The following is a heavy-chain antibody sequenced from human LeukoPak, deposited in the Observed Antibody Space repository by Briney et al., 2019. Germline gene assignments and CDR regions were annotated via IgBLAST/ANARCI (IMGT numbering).Heavy chain of an antibody. V-gene: IGHV4-39*01. Sequence: PSETLSLTCTVSGGSISSSSYYWGWIRQPPGRGLEWIGSIYYSGSTYYNPPLKSRVTISVDTSKNQFSLKLSSVTAADTAVYYCAIVVVPAARPDYWGQGTLVTVSS. J-gene: IGHJ4*02. D-gene: IGHD2-2*02. CDR3: AIVVVPAARPDY. CDR2: IYYSGST. CDR1: GGSISSSSYY.